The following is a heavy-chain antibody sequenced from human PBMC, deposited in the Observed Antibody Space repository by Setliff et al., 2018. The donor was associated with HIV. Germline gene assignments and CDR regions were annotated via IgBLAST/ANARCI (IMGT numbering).Heavy chain of an antibody. Sequence: ASVKVSCKASGYIFTVYLMHWVRQAPGQGLEWMGWINPNSGDTKYSQHFEGRVTMTRDPSISTAYMELNRLRSDDTAVYYCARGKRNTWYTYWGQGTLVTVSS. CDR1: GYIFTVYL. D-gene: IGHD6-13*01. J-gene: IGHJ4*02. V-gene: IGHV1-2*02. CDR3: ARGKRNTWYTY. CDR2: INPNSGDT.